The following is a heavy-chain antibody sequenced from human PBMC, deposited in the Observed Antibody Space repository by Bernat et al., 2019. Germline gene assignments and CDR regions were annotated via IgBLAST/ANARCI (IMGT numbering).Heavy chain of an antibody. CDR1: GDSVSSNSAS. Sequence: QVQLQQSGPGLLKPSQTLSLSCAISGDSVSSNSASWNWIRQSPSRGLEWLGRTYYRSKWYNDYAVSVKSRINIKPDTSKNQFSQQLNSVTPEDTAVYYCARGDCSSGACYFRGLDFWGQGTLVTVSS. CDR3: ARGDCSSGACYFRGLDF. V-gene: IGHV6-1*01. J-gene: IGHJ4*02. D-gene: IGHD2-15*01. CDR2: TYYRSKWYN.